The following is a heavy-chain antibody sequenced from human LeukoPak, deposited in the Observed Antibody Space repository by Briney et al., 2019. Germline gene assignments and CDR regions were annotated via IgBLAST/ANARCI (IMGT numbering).Heavy chain of an antibody. V-gene: IGHV4-59*08. CDR1: GGSISSYQ. CDR3: AGHHPRNTVDF. D-gene: IGHD2-8*02. J-gene: IGHJ4*02. CDR2: ISYSGFT. Sequence: SETLSLTCTVSGGSISSYQWSWIRQPPGKGLEWIGYISYSGFTNYNPSLKSRVTISLDTSKNQFSLKLSSVTAADTAVYYCAGHHPRNTVDFWGQGTLVTVSS.